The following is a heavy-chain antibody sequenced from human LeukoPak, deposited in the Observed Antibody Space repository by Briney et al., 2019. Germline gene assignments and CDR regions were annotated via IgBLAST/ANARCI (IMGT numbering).Heavy chain of an antibody. D-gene: IGHD3-10*01. Sequence: GESLKISCKGSGYSFTSYWIGWVRQMPGKGLEWMGIIYPGGSDTRYSLSFQGQVTISVDMSITTAYLQWSSLKASDTAMYYCARSGQYHYVSGTYYDAFDIWGQGTLVTVSS. CDR3: ARSGQYHYVSGTYYDAFDI. CDR2: IYPGGSDT. J-gene: IGHJ3*02. V-gene: IGHV5-51*01. CDR1: GYSFTSYW.